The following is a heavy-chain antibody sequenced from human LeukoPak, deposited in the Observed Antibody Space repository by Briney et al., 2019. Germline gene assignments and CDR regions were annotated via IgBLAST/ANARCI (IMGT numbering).Heavy chain of an antibody. CDR1: GFTFSSYA. CDR3: AKRYDILTDYGMDV. D-gene: IGHD3-9*01. Sequence: GGSLRLSCAASGFTFSSYAMSWVRQAPGKGLEWVSAISGSGGSTYYADSVKGRFTISRDNSKNTLYLQMNSLRAEDTAVYYCAKRYDILTDYGMDVWGQGTTVTVSS. CDR2: ISGSGGST. V-gene: IGHV3-23*01. J-gene: IGHJ6*02.